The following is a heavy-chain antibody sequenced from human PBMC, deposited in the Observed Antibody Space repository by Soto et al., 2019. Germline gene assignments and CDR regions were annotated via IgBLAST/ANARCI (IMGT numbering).Heavy chain of an antibody. CDR1: GFTFTSSA. J-gene: IGHJ3*02. V-gene: IGHV1-58*02. D-gene: IGHD3-22*01. Sequence: QMQLVQSGPEVKKPGTPVKVSCKASGFTFTSSAMQWVRQARGQRLEWIGWIVVGSGNTNYAQKFQERVTITRDMSTSTAYMELSSLRSEDTAVYYCAADGPHSSGYSNDAFDIWGQGTMVTVSS. CDR2: IVVGSGNT. CDR3: AADGPHSSGYSNDAFDI.